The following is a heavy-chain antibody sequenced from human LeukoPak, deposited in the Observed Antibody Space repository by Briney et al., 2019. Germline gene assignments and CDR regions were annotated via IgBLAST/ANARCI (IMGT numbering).Heavy chain of an antibody. D-gene: IGHD4-17*01. V-gene: IGHV4-34*01. CDR2: INHSGST. Sequence: SETLSLTCAVCGGSFSGYYWSWIRQPPGKGLEWIGEINHSGSTNYNPSLKSRVTISVDTSKNQFSLKLSSVTAADTAVYYCARVSTTVIYYYYYMDVWGKGTTVTVSS. CDR3: ARVSTTVIYYYYYMDV. J-gene: IGHJ6*03. CDR1: GGSFSGYY.